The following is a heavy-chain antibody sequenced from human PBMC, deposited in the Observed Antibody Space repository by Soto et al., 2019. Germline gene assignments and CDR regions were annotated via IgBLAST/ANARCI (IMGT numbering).Heavy chain of an antibody. D-gene: IGHD6-19*01. CDR1: GYTFIDYY. V-gene: IGHV1-2*02. CDR3: ARPPGYISDWYYFDR. J-gene: IGHJ4*02. CDR2: ISPKSGGT. Sequence: QVQLVQSGAEVTKPGASVKVSCEASGYTFIDYYMHWVRQAPGQGFEWMGRISPKSGGTNHAQKFQGRVTMAWDTSLNTAYMELSSRMSEDTAVYYCARPPGYISDWYYFDRWGQGTLVTVSS.